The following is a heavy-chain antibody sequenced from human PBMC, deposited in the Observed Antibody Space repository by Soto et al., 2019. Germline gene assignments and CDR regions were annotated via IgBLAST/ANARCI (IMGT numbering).Heavy chain of an antibody. CDR1: GGSISSGGYY. J-gene: IGHJ5*02. CDR2: IYYSGST. V-gene: IGHV4-31*03. Sequence: SETLSLTCTVSGGSISSGGYYWSWIRQHPGKGLEWIGYIYYSGSTYYNPSLKSRVTISVDTSKNQFSLKLSSVTAADTAVYYCARVVSVRGSVLFDPWGRGTLVTVSS. D-gene: IGHD3-10*02. CDR3: ARVVSVRGSVLFDP.